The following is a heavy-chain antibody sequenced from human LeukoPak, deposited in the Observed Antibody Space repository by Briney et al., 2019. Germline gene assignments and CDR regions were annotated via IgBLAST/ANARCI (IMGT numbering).Heavy chain of an antibody. J-gene: IGHJ4*02. CDR2: IYSGGTT. V-gene: IGHV3-53*01. Sequence: GGSLRLSCAASGFTVSSNYMSWVRQAPGKGLEWVSVIYSGGTTYYADSVRGRFTISRDNSKNTLYLQMNSLRAEDTAVYYCTRDSTYYGSGSYYYRGQGTLVTVSS. CDR3: TRDSTYYGSGSYYY. D-gene: IGHD3-10*01. CDR1: GFTVSSNY.